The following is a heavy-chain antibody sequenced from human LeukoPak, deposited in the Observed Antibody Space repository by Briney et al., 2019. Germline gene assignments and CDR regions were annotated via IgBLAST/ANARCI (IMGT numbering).Heavy chain of an antibody. J-gene: IGHJ4*02. V-gene: IGHV1-2*02. Sequence: ASVKVSCKASGYTFIGNYIHWVRQAPGQGLECMGYIDPNSGGTYYIEKFQGRVTMTRDMSINTAYVELSSLTSDDTAVYYCARGGGTVAPAPWVPFAYWGQGTLVTVSS. CDR1: GYTFIGNY. CDR2: IDPNSGGT. CDR3: ARGGGTVAPAPWVPFAY. D-gene: IGHD6-25*01.